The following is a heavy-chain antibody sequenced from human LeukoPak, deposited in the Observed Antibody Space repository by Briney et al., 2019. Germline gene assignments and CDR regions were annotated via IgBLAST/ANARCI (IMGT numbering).Heavy chain of an antibody. J-gene: IGHJ4*02. CDR3: ARGGSSGNGDY. V-gene: IGHV3-74*01. D-gene: IGHD3-22*01. CDR2: ISGDASTT. CDR1: GFTFSSRW. Sequence: GGSLRLSCAASGFTFSSRWMHLVRQAPGKGLVWVSRISGDASTTNYADSVNGRFTISRDNAKNTLYLQMNSLRAEDTAVYYCARGGSSGNGDYWGQGTLVTVSS.